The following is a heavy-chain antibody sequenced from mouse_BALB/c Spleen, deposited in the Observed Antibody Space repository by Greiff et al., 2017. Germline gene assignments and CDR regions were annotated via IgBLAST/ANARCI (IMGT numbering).Heavy chain of an antibody. Sequence: EVQLVESGGGLVKPGGSLKLSCAASGFTFSDYYMYWVRQTPEKRLEWVATISDGGSYTYYPDSVKGRFTISRDNAKNTLYLQMSSLRSEDTAMYYCARHTYFDVWGAGTTVTVSS. CDR2: ISDGGSYT. V-gene: IGHV5-4*02. CDR3: ARHTYFDV. J-gene: IGHJ1*01. CDR1: GFTFSDYY.